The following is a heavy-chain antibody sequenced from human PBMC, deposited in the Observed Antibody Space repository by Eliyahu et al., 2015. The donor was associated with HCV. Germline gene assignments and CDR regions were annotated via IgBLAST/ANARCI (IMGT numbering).Heavy chain of an antibody. Sequence: EVQLVEXGGGLIQPGGSLXXSCAASGXTVSSNYMSWVRQAPGKGLEWVSVIYSGGSTYYADSVKGRFTISRDNSKNTLYLQMNSLRAEDTAVYYCARGRYCSGGSCYPGSDYWGQGTLVTVSS. CDR2: IYSGGST. J-gene: IGHJ4*02. CDR3: ARGRYCSGGSCYPGSDY. D-gene: IGHD2-15*01. V-gene: IGHV3-53*01. CDR1: GXTVSSNY.